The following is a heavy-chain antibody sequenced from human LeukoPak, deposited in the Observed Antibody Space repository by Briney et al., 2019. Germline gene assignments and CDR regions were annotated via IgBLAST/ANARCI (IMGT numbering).Heavy chain of an antibody. Sequence: PSETLSLTCTVSGGSINNSSYYWGWIRQPPGKGLKWIGIIYYSGSTYYNPSLKSRVAISVDTSKNQFSLRLNSDCASGPPVSKPHGYAGVPAAITFDPWGQGTLVTVSS. CDR1: GGSINNSSYY. D-gene: IGHD2-2*01. J-gene: IGHJ5*02. CDR3: HGYAGVPAAITFDP. CDR2: IYYSGST. V-gene: IGHV4-39*01.